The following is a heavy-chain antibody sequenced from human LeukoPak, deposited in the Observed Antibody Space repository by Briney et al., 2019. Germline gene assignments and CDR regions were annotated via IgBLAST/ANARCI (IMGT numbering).Heavy chain of an antibody. Sequence: GGSLRLSCAASGFTFSSYSMNWVRQAPGKGLEWVSYISSSSSTIYYADSVKGRFTISRDNAKNSLYLQMNSLRAEDTAVYYCARGGFDIVVVPAAIYWGQGTLVTVSS. CDR3: ARGGFDIVVVPAAIY. J-gene: IGHJ4*02. CDR1: GFTFSSYS. D-gene: IGHD2-2*01. V-gene: IGHV3-48*04. CDR2: ISSSSSTI.